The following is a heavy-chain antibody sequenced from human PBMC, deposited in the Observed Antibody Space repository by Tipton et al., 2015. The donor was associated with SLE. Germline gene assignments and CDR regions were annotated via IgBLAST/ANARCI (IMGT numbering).Heavy chain of an antibody. V-gene: IGHV4-34*01. CDR3: ARGPSPRGYCSSTTCSHFDY. CDR2: INHSGST. J-gene: IGHJ4*02. Sequence: TLSLTCAVYGGSFSGYYWTWIRQPPGKGLEWIGEINHSGSTNYNPSLTSRVSISVDTSKKQFSLNLSSVTAADTAMYYCARGPSPRGYCSSTTCSHFDYWGQGTLVTVSP. D-gene: IGHD2-2*01. CDR1: GGSFSGYY.